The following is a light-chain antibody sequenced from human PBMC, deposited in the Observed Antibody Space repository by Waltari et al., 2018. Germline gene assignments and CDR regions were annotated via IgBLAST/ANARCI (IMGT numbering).Light chain of an antibody. J-gene: IGLJ2*01. Sequence: NFMLTQPHSVSESPGKTVTISCTRSSGSLASNYVPWYQQHPGSAPTTVIYEDTQRPSGVPDRFSGSIDSSTNSASLTISGLKTEDEADYYCQSYDSNNPVVFGGGTKLTVL. CDR3: QSYDSNNPVV. CDR2: EDT. CDR1: SGSLASNY. V-gene: IGLV6-57*04.